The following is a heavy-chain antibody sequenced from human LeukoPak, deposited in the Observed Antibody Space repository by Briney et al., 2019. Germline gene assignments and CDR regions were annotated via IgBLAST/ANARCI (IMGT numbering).Heavy chain of an antibody. Sequence: GGSLRLSCAASGFIFSHYTMTWVRQAPGKGLEWVSSINGSGDATKYADSVMGRFTISRDNAKNSLYLQMNSLRAEDTAVYYCAREPADFGDNWFDPWGQGTLVTVSS. D-gene: IGHD3-3*01. J-gene: IGHJ5*02. CDR3: AREPADFGDNWFDP. CDR1: GFIFSHYT. CDR2: INGSGDAT. V-gene: IGHV3-23*01.